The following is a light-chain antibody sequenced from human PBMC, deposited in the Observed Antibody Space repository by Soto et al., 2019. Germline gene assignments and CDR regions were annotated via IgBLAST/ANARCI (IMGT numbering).Light chain of an antibody. CDR3: LQYYDYPYT. Sequence: AIQMTQSPSSLSASVGDRVTITCRASQGIRDDLAWYQQRPGKAPKLLIYAASNLQSGVPSRFSGSGSGTDFTLIISSLQPEDFATYYCLQYYDYPYTFGQGTKLEIK. J-gene: IGKJ2*01. V-gene: IGKV1-6*01. CDR1: QGIRDD. CDR2: AAS.